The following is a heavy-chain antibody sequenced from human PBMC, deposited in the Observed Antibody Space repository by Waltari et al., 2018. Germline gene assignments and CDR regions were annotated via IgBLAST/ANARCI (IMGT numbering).Heavy chain of an antibody. Sequence: EVQLVESGGGLVKPGGSLRLSCAASGFTFSSYSMNWVRQTPGKGLEWVSSISSSSSYIYYADSVKGRFTISRDNAKNSLYLQMNSLRAEDTAVYNCARDRHIVVFDYWGQGTLVTVSS. D-gene: IGHD2-15*01. J-gene: IGHJ4*02. CDR3: ARDRHIVVFDY. CDR1: GFTFSSYS. V-gene: IGHV3-21*01. CDR2: ISSSSSYI.